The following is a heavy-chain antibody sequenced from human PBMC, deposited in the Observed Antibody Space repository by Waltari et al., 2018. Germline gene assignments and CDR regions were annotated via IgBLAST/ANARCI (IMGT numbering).Heavy chain of an antibody. D-gene: IGHD5-12*01. J-gene: IGHJ3*02. Sequence: QVQLVQSGAEVKKPGSSVTVSCKASGGTFSSYTISWVRQAPGQGLEWMGRIIPILGIANYAQKFQGRVTITADKSTSTAYMELSSLRSEDTAVYYCAYSGYDYDAFDIWGQGTMVTVSS. CDR2: IIPILGIA. V-gene: IGHV1-69*02. CDR1: GGTFSSYT. CDR3: AYSGYDYDAFDI.